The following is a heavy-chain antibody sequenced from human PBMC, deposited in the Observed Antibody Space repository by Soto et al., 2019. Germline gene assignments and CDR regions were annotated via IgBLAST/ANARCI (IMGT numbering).Heavy chain of an antibody. D-gene: IGHD5-18*01. CDR2: IYPDDSDT. Sequence: GESLKISCKGSGYSFSDYWIGWVRQMPGKGLEWMGIIYPDDSDTRYSPSYQGQVTISADKSITTAYLQWSSLKASDTAMYYCARATWLQVWSHAFDIWGQGTMVIVSS. J-gene: IGHJ3*02. V-gene: IGHV5-51*01. CDR1: GYSFSDYW. CDR3: ARATWLQVWSHAFDI.